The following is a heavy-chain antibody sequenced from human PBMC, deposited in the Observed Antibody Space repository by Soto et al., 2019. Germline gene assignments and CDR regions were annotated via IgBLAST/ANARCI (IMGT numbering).Heavy chain of an antibody. CDR1: GFTFSGYG. J-gene: IGHJ4*02. CDR3: ARRFSSGWDADY. Sequence: QVQLVESGGGVVQPGRSLRLSCAASGFTFSGYGMHWVRQAPGKGLEWVAVIWYDGSNENYADTVKGRFTISRDNSKNTLYLKMNSLRDEDTAVYYCARRFSSGWDADYWGQGTLVTVSS. D-gene: IGHD6-19*01. V-gene: IGHV3-33*01. CDR2: IWYDGSNE.